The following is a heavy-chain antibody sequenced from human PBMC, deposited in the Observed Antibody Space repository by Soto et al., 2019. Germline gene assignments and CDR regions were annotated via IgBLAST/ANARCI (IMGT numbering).Heavy chain of an antibody. CDR3: AREATVVTYYFDY. Sequence: QVQLQESGPGLVKASQTLSLTCTVSGGSISSGDYYWSWIRQPPGKGLEWIGYIYYSGSTYYNPTLKSRVTISVDTSKNQFSLKLSSVTAADTAVYYCAREATVVTYYFDYWGQGTLVTVSS. V-gene: IGHV4-30-4*01. J-gene: IGHJ4*02. CDR2: IYYSGST. CDR1: GGSISSGDYY. D-gene: IGHD4-17*01.